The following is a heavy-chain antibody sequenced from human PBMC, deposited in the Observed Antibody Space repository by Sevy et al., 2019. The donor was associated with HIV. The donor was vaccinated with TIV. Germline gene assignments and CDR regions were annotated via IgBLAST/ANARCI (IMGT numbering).Heavy chain of an antibody. J-gene: IGHJ5*02. V-gene: IGHV4-34*01. CDR3: ARSPPVVVVPGAPSWFDP. Sequence: SETLSLTCGVHDGSFSGYYWNWIRQLPGKGLEWIGEINESGITYYNPSLKSRVTISVDTSKKQFSRKLKSVTAADTAVYFCARSPPVVVVPGAPSWFDPWGQGTLVTVSS. CDR1: DGSFSGYY. CDR2: INESGIT. D-gene: IGHD2-2*01.